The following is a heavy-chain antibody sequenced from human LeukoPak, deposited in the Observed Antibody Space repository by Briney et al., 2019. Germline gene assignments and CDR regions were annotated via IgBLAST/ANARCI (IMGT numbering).Heavy chain of an antibody. CDR2: ISSGRPTI. CDR3: ANMAGRTIFGVALRGYFDY. D-gene: IGHD3-3*01. J-gene: IGHJ4*02. Sequence: GGSLRLSCAASGFTFSSYGMNWVRQAPGKGLEWVSYISSGRPTINYADSVKGRFTISRDNAKNSLYLQMNSLRAEDTAVYYCANMAGRTIFGVALRGYFDYWGQGTLVTVSS. V-gene: IGHV3-48*01. CDR1: GFTFSSYG.